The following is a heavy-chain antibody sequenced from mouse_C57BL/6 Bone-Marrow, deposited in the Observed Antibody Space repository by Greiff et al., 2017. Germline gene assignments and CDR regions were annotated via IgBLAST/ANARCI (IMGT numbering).Heavy chain of an antibody. CDR1: GYTFTSYW. Sequence: QVQLKQPGAELVRPGSSVKLSCKASGYTFTSYWMHWVKQRPIQGLEWIGNIDPSDSETHYNQKFKDKATLTVDKSSSTAYMQLSSLTSEDSAVYYCARWDYGRDYYAMDYWGQGASVTVSS. CDR2: IDPSDSET. J-gene: IGHJ4*01. D-gene: IGHD2-4*01. V-gene: IGHV1-52*01. CDR3: ARWDYGRDYYAMDY.